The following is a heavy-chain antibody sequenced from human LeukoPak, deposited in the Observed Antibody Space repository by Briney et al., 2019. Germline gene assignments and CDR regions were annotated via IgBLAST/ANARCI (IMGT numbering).Heavy chain of an antibody. CDR2: INPSGGST. Sequence: ASVKVSCKASGYTFTSYYMHWVRQAPGQGLEWMGIINPSGGSTSYAQKFQGRVTMTRDTSTSTVYMELSSLRSEDTAVYYCARGDAAGYCSGGSCRNFDYWGQGTLVTVSS. V-gene: IGHV1-46*03. J-gene: IGHJ4*02. CDR3: ARGDAAGYCSGGSCRNFDY. D-gene: IGHD2-15*01. CDR1: GYTFTSYY.